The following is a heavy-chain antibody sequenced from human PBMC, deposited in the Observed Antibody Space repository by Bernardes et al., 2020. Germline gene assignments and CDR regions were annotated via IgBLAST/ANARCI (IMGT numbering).Heavy chain of an antibody. V-gene: IGHV4-34*01. CDR1: GGSFRGYY. J-gene: IGHJ6*02. CDR2: INHSGST. Sequence: SETLSLTCVVYGGSFRGYYWSWIRQPPGKGLEWIGEINHSGSTNYNPSLKSRVTISVDTSKNQFSLKLSSVTAADTAVYYCARPYYYYYYGMDVWGQGTTVTVSS. CDR3: ARPYYYYYYGMDV.